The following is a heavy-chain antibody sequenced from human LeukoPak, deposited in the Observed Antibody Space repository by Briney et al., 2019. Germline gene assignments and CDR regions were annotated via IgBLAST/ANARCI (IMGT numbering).Heavy chain of an antibody. V-gene: IGHV3-33*01. CDR1: GFDRSTYA. J-gene: IGHJ4*02. Sequence: AGGSLRLSCAASGFDRSTYAMHWVRQAPGKGLEWVAVIWFDESIKYYADAVKGRFTISRDNSKNTLYLQMNSLRAEDTAVYYCAGLYSNSRPAAMGTLFDNWGQGTLVTVSS. CDR2: IWFDESIK. D-gene: IGHD6-6*01. CDR3: AGLYSNSRPAAMGTLFDN.